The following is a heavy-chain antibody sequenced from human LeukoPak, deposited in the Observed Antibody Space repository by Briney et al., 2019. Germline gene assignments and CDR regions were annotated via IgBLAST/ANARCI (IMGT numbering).Heavy chain of an antibody. D-gene: IGHD1-7*01. J-gene: IGHJ4*02. Sequence: GGSLRPSCAASGFTFSSHWMTWVRQAPGKRLEWVANIKEDGSEKYHVDSVKGRFTISRDNSKNSLFLQMNSLRAEDTAVYYCARGITGTWKIDYWGQGTLVTVSS. CDR1: GFTFSSHW. V-gene: IGHV3-7*04. CDR3: ARGITGTWKIDY. CDR2: IKEDGSEK.